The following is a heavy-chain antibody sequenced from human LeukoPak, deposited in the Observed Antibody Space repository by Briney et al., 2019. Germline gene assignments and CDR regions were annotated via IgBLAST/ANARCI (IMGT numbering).Heavy chain of an antibody. CDR1: GGSISPWY. V-gene: IGHV4-59*08. J-gene: IGHJ3*02. Sequence: SETLSLTCTVSGGSISPWYWSWIRQPPGKGLEWIGNIYYTGSTNYNPSLKSRVTISVDTSKSQFSLKLTAVTAADTAVYYCAGRWVVDDAFNIWGQGTVVTVSS. D-gene: IGHD2-15*01. CDR3: AGRWVVDDAFNI. CDR2: IYYTGST.